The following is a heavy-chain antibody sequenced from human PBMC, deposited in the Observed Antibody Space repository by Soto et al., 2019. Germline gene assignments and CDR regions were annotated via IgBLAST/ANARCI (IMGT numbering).Heavy chain of an antibody. CDR2: IYYSGST. CDR3: AKENGYSSSWFEFDY. Sequence: PSETLSLTCTVSGGSISSGDYYWSWIRQPPGKGLEWIGYIYYSGSTNYKPSLKSRVTISVDTPKNQFSLKLSSVIAEDTAVYYCAKENGYSSSWFEFDYWGQGTLVTVSS. V-gene: IGHV4-30-4*01. D-gene: IGHD6-13*01. CDR1: GGSISSGDYY. J-gene: IGHJ4*02.